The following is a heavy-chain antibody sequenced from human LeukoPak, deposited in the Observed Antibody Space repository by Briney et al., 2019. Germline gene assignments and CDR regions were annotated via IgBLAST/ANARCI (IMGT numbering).Heavy chain of an antibody. CDR2: IWYDGSNK. CDR3: ARDRPHYYDSSGYYPLDY. CDR1: GFSVSRHG. J-gene: IGHJ4*02. V-gene: IGHV3-33*01. D-gene: IGHD3-22*01. Sequence: GGSLRLSCAASGFSVSRHGMHWVRQAPGKGLEWVAVIWYDGSNKYYADSVKGRFTISRDNSKNTLYLQINSLRAEDTAVYHCARDRPHYYDSSGYYPLDYWGQGTLVTVSS.